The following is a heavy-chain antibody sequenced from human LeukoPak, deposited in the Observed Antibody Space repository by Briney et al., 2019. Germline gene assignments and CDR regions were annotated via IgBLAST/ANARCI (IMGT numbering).Heavy chain of an antibody. V-gene: IGHV4-59*01. CDR3: ARRPFGYYDSSGYLGFDY. CDR2: IYYSGST. Sequence: SETLSLTCTVSGGSISSYYWSWIRQPPGKGLEWIGYIYYSGSTNYNPSLKSRVTISVDTSKNQFSLKLSSVTAADTAVYYCARRPFGYYDSSGYLGFDYWGQGTLVTVSS. D-gene: IGHD3-22*01. CDR1: GGSISSYY. J-gene: IGHJ4*02.